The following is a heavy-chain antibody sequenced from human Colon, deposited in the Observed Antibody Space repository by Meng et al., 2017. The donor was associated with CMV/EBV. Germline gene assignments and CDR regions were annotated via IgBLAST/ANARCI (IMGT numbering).Heavy chain of an antibody. Sequence: SCDASGFTFSDYWMHWVRQAPGKGLVWVSRIKYDGRSTTYADSVKGRFTISRDNAQNTVYLQMNSLRAEDTAVYYCAKYCSSGACLDYWGQGTLVTVSS. V-gene: IGHV3-74*03. CDR3: AKYCSSGACLDY. CDR1: GFTFSDYW. J-gene: IGHJ4*02. D-gene: IGHD2-2*01. CDR2: IKYDGRST.